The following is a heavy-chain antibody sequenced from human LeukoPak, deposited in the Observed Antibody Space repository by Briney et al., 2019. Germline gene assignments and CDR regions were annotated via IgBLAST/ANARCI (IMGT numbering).Heavy chain of an antibody. V-gene: IGHV3-23*01. D-gene: IGHD2-15*01. J-gene: IGHJ4*02. Sequence: GGTLRLSCAASGFTFSSYGMNWVRQAPGKGLEWVSGIGGRDGVTTYYTSSVKGRFTMSRDNSKNTVYLQMNSLRVDDTAVYYCARRDIVVVVSASDYWGQGTLVTVSS. CDR1: GFTFSSYG. CDR2: IGGRDGVTT. CDR3: ARRDIVVVVSASDY.